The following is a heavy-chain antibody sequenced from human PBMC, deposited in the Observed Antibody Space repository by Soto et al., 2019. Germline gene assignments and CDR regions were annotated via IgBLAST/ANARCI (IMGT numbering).Heavy chain of an antibody. Sequence: QVQLVESGGGLVKPGGSLRLSCAASGFTFSDYYMSWIRQAPGKALEWLSYISSRGGTIYYADSVKGPFTISRDNAKNSLYLQMNSLTTEDTAVYYCATDRLNGGHYFDYWGQGTLVTVSS. CDR1: GFTFSDYY. V-gene: IGHV3-11*01. CDR2: ISSRGGTI. J-gene: IGHJ4*02. CDR3: ATDRLNGGHYFDY. D-gene: IGHD2-8*01.